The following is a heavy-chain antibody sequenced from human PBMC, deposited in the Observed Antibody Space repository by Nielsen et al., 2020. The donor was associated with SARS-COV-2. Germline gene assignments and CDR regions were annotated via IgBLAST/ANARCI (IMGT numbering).Heavy chain of an antibody. Sequence: ASVKVSCKVSGYTLTELSMHWVRQAPGKGLEWMGGFDPEDGETIYAQKFQGRVTITADESTSTAYMELSSLRSEDTAVYYCARVGWASGSLLGGYYYYGMDVWGQGTTVTVSS. CDR2: FDPEDGET. V-gene: IGHV1-24*01. D-gene: IGHD3-10*01. CDR3: ARVGWASGSLLGGYYYYGMDV. J-gene: IGHJ6*02. CDR1: GYTLTELS.